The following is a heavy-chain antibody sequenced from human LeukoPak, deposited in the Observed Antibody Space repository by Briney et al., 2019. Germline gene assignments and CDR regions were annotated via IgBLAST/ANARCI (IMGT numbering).Heavy chain of an antibody. Sequence: PSGTLSLTCTVSGGSISSYYWSWIRQPPGKGLEWIGYIYYSGSTNYNPSLKSRVTISVDTSKNQFSLKLSSVTAADTAVYYCARVDRYYDSSGYSVNWFDPWGQGTLVTVSS. D-gene: IGHD3-22*01. V-gene: IGHV4-59*01. J-gene: IGHJ5*02. CDR2: IYYSGST. CDR1: GGSISSYY. CDR3: ARVDRYYDSSGYSVNWFDP.